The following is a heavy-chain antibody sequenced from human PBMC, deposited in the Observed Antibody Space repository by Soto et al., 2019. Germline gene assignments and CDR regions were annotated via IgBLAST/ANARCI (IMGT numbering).Heavy chain of an antibody. CDR1: GLTFSSYS. CDR2: ISGSGGST. CDR3: AYSSTPFDY. V-gene: IGHV3-23*01. D-gene: IGHD6-13*01. J-gene: IGHJ4*02. Sequence: GVSMRLSCAASGLTFSSYSMSWVRQAPGKGLEWVSAISGSGGSTYYADSVKGRFTISRDNSKNTLYLQMNSLRAEDTAVYYCAYSSTPFDYWGQGTLVTVSS.